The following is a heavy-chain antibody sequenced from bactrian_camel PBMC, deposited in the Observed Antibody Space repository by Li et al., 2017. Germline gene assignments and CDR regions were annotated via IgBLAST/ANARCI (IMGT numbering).Heavy chain of an antibody. CDR1: GFFFSIYY. CDR2: IDSVDGRT. D-gene: IGHD3*01. CDR3: AKSSCDSGSWCYAQADFGF. J-gene: IGHJ6*01. Sequence: VQLVESGGGLVQPGGSLRLSCAASGFFFSIYYMSWDRQAPGKGLEYVSGIDSVDGRTYYIDSVKGRFTISRDNAKNTVYLQLNSLKTEDTAIYYCAKSSCDSGSWCYAQADFGFWGQGTQVTVS. V-gene: IGHV3S40*01.